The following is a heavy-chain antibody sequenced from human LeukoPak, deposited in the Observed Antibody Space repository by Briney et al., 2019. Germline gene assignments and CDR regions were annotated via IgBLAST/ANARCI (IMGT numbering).Heavy chain of an antibody. CDR3: ASAVYTAMGQYYYYMDV. CDR2: ISSSSSYI. V-gene: IGHV3-21*01. Sequence: GGLRLSCAASGFTFSSYSMNWVRQAPGKGLEWVSSISSSSSYIYYADSVKGRFTISRDNAKNSLYLQMNNLRAEDTAVYYCASAVYTAMGQYYYYMDVWGKGTTVTVSS. D-gene: IGHD5-18*01. J-gene: IGHJ6*03. CDR1: GFTFSSYS.